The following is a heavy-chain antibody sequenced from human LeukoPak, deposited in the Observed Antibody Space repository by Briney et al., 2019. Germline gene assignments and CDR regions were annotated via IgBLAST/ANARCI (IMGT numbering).Heavy chain of an antibody. CDR3: ASKSAAVDY. D-gene: IGHD6-25*01. V-gene: IGHV4-30-2*01. Sequence: SETLSLTCAVSGGSISSGGYSWSWIRQPPGKGLEWIGYIYHSGSTYYNPSLKSRVTISVDRSKNQFSLKLGSVTAADTAVYYCASKSAAVDYWGQGTLVTVSS. CDR1: GGSISSGGYS. J-gene: IGHJ4*02. CDR2: IYHSGST.